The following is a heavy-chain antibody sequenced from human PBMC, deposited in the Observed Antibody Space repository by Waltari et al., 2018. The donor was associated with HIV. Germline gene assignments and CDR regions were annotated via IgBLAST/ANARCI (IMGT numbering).Heavy chain of an antibody. CDR2: IYTSGST. Sequence: QVQLQESGPGLVKPSETLSLTCTVPGGSISSYYWSWIRQPAAKGREWSGRIYTSGSTNYSPSLNGRVTRSVDTSKNQFALKLGAVTAADTAVYYCARVGMGAVTDYWGQGTLVTVSS. D-gene: IGHD4-17*01. CDR3: ARVGMGAVTDY. CDR1: GGSISSYY. V-gene: IGHV4-4*07. J-gene: IGHJ4*02.